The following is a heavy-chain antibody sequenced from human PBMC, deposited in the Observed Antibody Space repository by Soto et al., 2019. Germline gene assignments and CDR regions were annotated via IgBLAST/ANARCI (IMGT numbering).Heavy chain of an antibody. CDR3: ARLGYSSSWSWFDP. CDR1: GGSISSSSYY. V-gene: IGHV4-39*01. CDR2: IYYSGST. J-gene: IGHJ5*02. Sequence: QLQLQESGPGLVKPSETLSLTCTVSGGSISSSSYYWVWIRKPPGKGLEWSGSIYYSGSTYYNPSLQRRVTLSVDTSNNQFSLTLSSVTAADTAVYYCARLGYSSSWSWFDPWGQGTLVTVSS. D-gene: IGHD6-13*01.